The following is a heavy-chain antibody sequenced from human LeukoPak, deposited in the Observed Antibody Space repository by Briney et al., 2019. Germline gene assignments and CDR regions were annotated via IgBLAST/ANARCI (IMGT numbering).Heavy chain of an antibody. CDR2: IKQDGSEK. CDR1: GFTFSSYW. V-gene: IGHV3-7*01. D-gene: IGHD2-15*01. Sequence: PGGSLRLSCAASGFTFSSYWMSWVRQAPGKGLEWVANIKQDGSEKYYVDSVKGRFTISRDNAKNSLYLQMNSLRAEDTAVYYCARDLYFSGGSCYPFDYWGQGTLVTVSS. J-gene: IGHJ4*02. CDR3: ARDLYFSGGSCYPFDY.